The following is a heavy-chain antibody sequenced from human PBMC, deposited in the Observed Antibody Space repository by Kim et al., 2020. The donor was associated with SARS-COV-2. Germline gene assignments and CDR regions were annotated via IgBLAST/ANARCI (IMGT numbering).Heavy chain of an antibody. Sequence: GGSLRLSCAASGFTFNRYGMHWVRQAPGKGLEWVALISHDGRNIYYADSAKGRFTVSRDNSKNTLYLQMNSLRPEDTAVYYCAKAGRVRYSPFDPWGQGTLVTVSS. CDR3: AKAGRVRYSPFDP. J-gene: IGHJ5*02. CDR1: GFTFNRYG. CDR2: ISHDGRNI. V-gene: IGHV3-30*18. D-gene: IGHD3-9*01.